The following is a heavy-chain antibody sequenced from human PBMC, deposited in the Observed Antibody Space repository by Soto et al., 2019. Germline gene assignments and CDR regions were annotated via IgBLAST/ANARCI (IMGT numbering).Heavy chain of an antibody. V-gene: IGHV3-21*01. Sequence: GSLRLSCAASGFTFSSYSMNWVRQAPGKGLEWVSSISSSSIYIYYADSVKGRFTISRDNAKNSLYLQMNSLRAEDTAVYYCARDLSGVLNWFDPWGQGTLVTVSS. J-gene: IGHJ5*02. CDR3: ARDLSGVLNWFDP. D-gene: IGHD1-26*01. CDR2: ISSSSIYI. CDR1: GFTFSSYS.